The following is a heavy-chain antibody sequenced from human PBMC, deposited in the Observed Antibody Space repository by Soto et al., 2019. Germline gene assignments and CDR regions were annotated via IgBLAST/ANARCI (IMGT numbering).Heavy chain of an antibody. CDR3: ARDDEAGSDSDLGY. CDR1: GFTFSSYD. Sequence: QVQLVESGGGVVQPGRSLRLSCAASGFTFSSYDMHWVRQTPGRGLEWVAFISHDGNNKYYADSVKGRFTISRDNSENTLYLQMDSLRAEETAVYYCARDDEAGSDSDLGYWGHGTPVTVSS. D-gene: IGHD1-26*01. CDR2: ISHDGNNK. V-gene: IGHV3-30-3*01. J-gene: IGHJ4*01.